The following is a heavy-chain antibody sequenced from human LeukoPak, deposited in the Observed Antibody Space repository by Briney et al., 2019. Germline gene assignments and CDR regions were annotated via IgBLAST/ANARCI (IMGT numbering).Heavy chain of an antibody. CDR3: ARGHYYDSSGYPLYYYYYGMDV. CDR2: INHSGST. Sequence: PSETLSLTCPVYGGSFSGYYWSWIRQPPGKGLEWIGEINHSGSTNYNPSLKSRVTISVDTSKNQFSLKLSSVTAADTAVYYCARGHYYDSSGYPLYYYYYGMDVWGQGTTVTVSS. D-gene: IGHD3-22*01. J-gene: IGHJ6*02. CDR1: GGSFSGYY. V-gene: IGHV4-34*01.